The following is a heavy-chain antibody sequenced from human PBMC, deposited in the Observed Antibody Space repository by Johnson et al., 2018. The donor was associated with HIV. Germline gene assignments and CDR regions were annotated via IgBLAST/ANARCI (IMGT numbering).Heavy chain of an antibody. J-gene: IGHJ3*02. D-gene: IGHD3-22*01. Sequence: QVQLVESGGGLVKPGGSLRLSCAASGFTFSDYYMSWVRQAPGKGLEWVAFIRYDGSNKYYADSVKGRFTISRDNSKNTLYLQMNSLRAEDTALYYCARGYYDSSGYSPVAGAFDIWGQGTMVTVSS. CDR1: GFTFSDYY. CDR2: IRYDGSNK. CDR3: ARGYYDSSGYSPVAGAFDI. V-gene: IGHV3-30*02.